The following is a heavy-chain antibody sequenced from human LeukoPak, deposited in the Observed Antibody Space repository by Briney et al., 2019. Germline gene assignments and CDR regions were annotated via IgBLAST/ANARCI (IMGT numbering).Heavy chain of an antibody. CDR1: GFTFSSYW. CDR2: IKQDGSDK. D-gene: IGHD5-12*01. CDR3: ARESGYSGYDSFDY. V-gene: IGHV3-7*01. Sequence: PGGSLRLSCAASGFTFSSYWMSWVRQAPGKGLEWVANIKQDGSDKYYVDSVKGRFTISRDNAKNSLYLQMNSLRAEDTAVYYCARESGYSGYDSFDYWGQGTLVTVSS. J-gene: IGHJ4*02.